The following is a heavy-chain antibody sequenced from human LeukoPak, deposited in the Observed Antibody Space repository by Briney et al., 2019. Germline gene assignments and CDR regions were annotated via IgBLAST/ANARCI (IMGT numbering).Heavy chain of an antibody. D-gene: IGHD6-19*01. CDR2: LSTSGGST. CDR1: GFTFSSYA. J-gene: IGHJ4*02. Sequence: PGGSLRLSCAASGFTFSSYAMSWVRQAPGKGLEWVSGLSTSGGSTYYADSVKGRFTISRDNSKNTLYLQMNSLRAEDTAVYYCAKDRSGWYYFDYWGQGTLVTVSS. V-gene: IGHV3-23*01. CDR3: AKDRSGWYYFDY.